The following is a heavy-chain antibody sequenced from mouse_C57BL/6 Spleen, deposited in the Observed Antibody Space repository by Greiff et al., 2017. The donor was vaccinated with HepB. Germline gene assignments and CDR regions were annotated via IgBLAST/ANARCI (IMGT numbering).Heavy chain of an antibody. Sequence: DVKLVESGGGLVKPGGSLKLSCAASGFTFSDYGMHWVRQAPEKGLEWVAYISSGSSTIYYADTVKGRFTISRDNAKNTLFLQMTSLRSEDTARYYCARWGAMDDWGQGTSVTVSS. CDR2: ISSGSSTI. CDR3: ARWGAMDD. J-gene: IGHJ4*01. CDR1: GFTFSDYG. V-gene: IGHV5-17*01.